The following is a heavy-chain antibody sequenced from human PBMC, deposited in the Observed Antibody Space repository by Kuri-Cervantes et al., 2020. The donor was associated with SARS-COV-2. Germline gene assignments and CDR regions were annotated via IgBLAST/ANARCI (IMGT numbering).Heavy chain of an antibody. Sequence: ETLSLTCAASGFTFDDYGMSWVRQAPGKGLEWVSGINWNGVRTGYTDSVKGRFTISRDNAKNSLYLQMNSLRAEDTAFYYCARAGTSGSYLGFWGQGTLVTDSS. D-gene: IGHD1-26*01. J-gene: IGHJ4*02. CDR1: GFTFDDYG. V-gene: IGHV3-20*04. CDR3: ARAGTSGSYLGF. CDR2: INWNGVRT.